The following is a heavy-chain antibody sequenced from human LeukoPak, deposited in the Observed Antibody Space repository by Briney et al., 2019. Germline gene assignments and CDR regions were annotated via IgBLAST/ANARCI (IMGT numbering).Heavy chain of an antibody. CDR1: GFTFSSYG. D-gene: IGHD2-21*02. J-gene: IGHJ4*02. Sequence: GGSLRLSCAASGFTFSSYGMHWVRQAPGKGLEWVAVIWYDGSNKYYADSVKGRFTISRDNSKNTLYLQMNSLRAEDTAVYYCARDRETYCGGDCYHGYFDYWGRGTLVTVSS. CDR3: ARDRETYCGGDCYHGYFDY. CDR2: IWYDGSNK. V-gene: IGHV3-33*01.